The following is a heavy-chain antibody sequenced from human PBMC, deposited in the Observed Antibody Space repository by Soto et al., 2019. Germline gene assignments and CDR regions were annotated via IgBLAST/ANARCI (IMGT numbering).Heavy chain of an antibody. J-gene: IGHJ6*02. V-gene: IGHV1-69*18. CDR3: ARVVMTTVPASYDYGMDV. CDR1: GGTFSSYA. Sequence: QVQLVQSGAEVKKPGSSVTVSCKASGGTFSSYAISWVRQAPGQGLEWMGRIIPFIGTANYAQKFQGRVTITANESTSTAYLELTRLRSEDTAVYYCARVVMTTVPASYDYGMDVWGQGTTVTVSS. CDR2: IIPFIGTA. D-gene: IGHD4-4*01.